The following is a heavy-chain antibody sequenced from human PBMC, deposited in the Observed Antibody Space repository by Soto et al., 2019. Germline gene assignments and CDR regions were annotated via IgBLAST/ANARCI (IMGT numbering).Heavy chain of an antibody. CDR3: ARGTRIAARPPFDY. CDR2: INWNGGST. CDR1: GFTFDDYG. D-gene: IGHD6-6*01. J-gene: IGHJ4*02. Sequence: LRLSCAASGFTFDDYGMSRVRQAPGKGLEWVSGINWNGGSTGYADSVKGRFTISRDNAKNSLYLQMNSLRAEDTALYHCARGTRIAARPPFDYWGQGTLVTVSS. V-gene: IGHV3-20*01.